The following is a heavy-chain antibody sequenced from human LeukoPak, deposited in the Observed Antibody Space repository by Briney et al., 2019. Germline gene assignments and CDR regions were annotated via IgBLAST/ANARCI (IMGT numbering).Heavy chain of an antibody. Sequence: SETLSLTCTVSGGSISSGDYYWSWIHQPPGKGLEWIGYIYYSGSTYYNPSLKSRVTISVDTSKNQFSLKLSSVTAADTAVYYCARTIAAAGFDPWGQGTLVTVS. V-gene: IGHV4-30-4*01. CDR2: IYYSGST. CDR1: GGSISSGDYY. J-gene: IGHJ5*02. D-gene: IGHD6-13*01. CDR3: ARTIAAAGFDP.